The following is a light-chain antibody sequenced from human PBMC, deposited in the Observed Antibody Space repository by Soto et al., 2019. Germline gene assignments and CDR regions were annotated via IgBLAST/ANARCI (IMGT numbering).Light chain of an antibody. CDR2: DAS. CDR1: QSIRTS. J-gene: IGKJ5*01. CDR3: QPRNVWPPIT. V-gene: IGKV3-11*01. Sequence: EVVLTQSPATLSLSPGERATLSCRASQSIRTSLAWYQQKPGQAPRLVIFDASNRANGVPARFGGSGSGTDFTLAINSLEPEEFAVYYCQPRNVWPPITFGQGTRGE.